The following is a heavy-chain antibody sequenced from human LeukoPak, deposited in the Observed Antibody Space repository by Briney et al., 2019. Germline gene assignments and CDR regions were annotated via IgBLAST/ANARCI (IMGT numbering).Heavy chain of an antibody. CDR2: FSVSDGIT. D-gene: IGHD4/OR15-4a*01. V-gene: IGHV3-23*01. CDR1: GFTFSSYA. Sequence: PGGSLRLSCAASGFTFSSYAMSWVRQAPGKGLEWVSGFSVSDGITYYADSVKGRFTISRDNSKNTLYLQMNSLRAEDTAVYYCARRAGAYSHPYDYWGQGTLVTVSS. J-gene: IGHJ4*02. CDR3: ARRAGAYSHPYDY.